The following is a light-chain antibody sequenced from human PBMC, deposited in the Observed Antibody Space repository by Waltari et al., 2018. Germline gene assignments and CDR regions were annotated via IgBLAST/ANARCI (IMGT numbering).Light chain of an antibody. CDR1: NLGDQY. CDR2: QDT. CDR3: QAWDTTVV. J-gene: IGLJ2*01. V-gene: IGLV3-1*01. Sequence: SYELTQTPSVSVSPGQTASITCSGHNLGDQYVCWYQQEPGQSPVLVIYQDTKRPSGIPERFSGSNSGNTATLTISGTQAMDEADYYCQAWDTTVVFGGGTKLTVL.